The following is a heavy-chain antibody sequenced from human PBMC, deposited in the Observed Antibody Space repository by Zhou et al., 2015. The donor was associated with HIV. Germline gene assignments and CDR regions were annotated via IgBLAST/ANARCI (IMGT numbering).Heavy chain of an antibody. CDR3: ARADCSSTSCYPRGDDAFDI. V-gene: IGHV1-69*01. Sequence: QVQLVQSGAEVKKPGSSVKVSCKASGGTFSSYAISWVRQAPGQGLEWMGGIIPIFGTANYAQKFQGRVTITADESTSTAYMELSSLRSEDTAVYYCARADCSSTSCYPRGDDAFDIWGQGTMVTVSS. D-gene: IGHD2-2*01. CDR1: GGTFSSYA. CDR2: IIPIFGTA. J-gene: IGHJ3*02.